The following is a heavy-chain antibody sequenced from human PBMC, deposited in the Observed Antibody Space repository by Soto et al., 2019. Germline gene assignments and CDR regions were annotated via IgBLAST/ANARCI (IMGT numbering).Heavy chain of an antibody. Sequence: EVQLVESGGGLVKPGGSLRLSCAASGFTFSSYSMNWVRQAPGKGLEWVSSISSSSSYIYYADSVKGRFTISRDNAKNSLYLQMNSLRAEDTAVYYCARDHSSSWKNYYYYYMDVWGKGTTVTVSS. CDR1: GFTFSSYS. V-gene: IGHV3-21*01. D-gene: IGHD6-13*01. J-gene: IGHJ6*03. CDR3: ARDHSSSWKNYYYYYMDV. CDR2: ISSSSSYI.